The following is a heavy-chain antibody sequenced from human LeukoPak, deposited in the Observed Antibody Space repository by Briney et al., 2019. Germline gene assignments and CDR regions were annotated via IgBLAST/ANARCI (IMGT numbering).Heavy chain of an antibody. Sequence: PGRSLRLSCVASGFTFSHSPMHWVRQAPGKGLEWVAVIPSDGTKKHYGDSVVGRFTVSRDNSNQTVSLQMDSLRSDDTALYYCARDHEGESSGLESWSQGAPVTVS. V-gene: IGHV3-30*04. D-gene: IGHD6-19*01. J-gene: IGHJ5*02. CDR3: ARDHEGESSGLES. CDR2: IPSDGTKK. CDR1: GFTFSHSP.